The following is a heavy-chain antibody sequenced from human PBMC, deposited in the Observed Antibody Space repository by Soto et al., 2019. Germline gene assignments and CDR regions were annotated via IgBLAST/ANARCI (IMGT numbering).Heavy chain of an antibody. D-gene: IGHD2-21*01. V-gene: IGHV3-30-3*01. CDR1: GFTLSKAW. CDR2: ISYDGSNK. J-gene: IGHJ4*02. CDR3: ARTKFPSPDFDY. Sequence: GGSLRLSCGASGFTLSKAWMNWVRQAPGKGLEWVAVISYDGSNKYYADSVKGRFTISRDNSKNTLYLQMNSLRAEDTAVYYWARTKFPSPDFDYWGQGTLVTVSS.